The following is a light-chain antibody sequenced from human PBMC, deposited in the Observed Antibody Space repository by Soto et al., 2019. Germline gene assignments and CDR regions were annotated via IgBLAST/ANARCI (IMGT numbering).Light chain of an antibody. Sequence: EIVLTQSPGTLSLSPGERATLSCRASQSVSSSYLAWYQQKPGQAPRLLIYDASTRATGIPDRIGGSGSGTDFTLTISRLEPEDFAVYYCQQYGSSPWTFGQGTRVEIK. CDR2: DAS. V-gene: IGKV3-20*01. J-gene: IGKJ1*01. CDR3: QQYGSSPWT. CDR1: QSVSSSY.